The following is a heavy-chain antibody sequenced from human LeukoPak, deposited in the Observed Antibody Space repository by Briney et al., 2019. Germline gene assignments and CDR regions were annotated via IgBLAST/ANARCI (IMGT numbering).Heavy chain of an antibody. CDR1: GYTFTCYG. D-gene: IGHD6-19*01. CDR2: ISAYNGNT. J-gene: IGHJ1*01. Sequence: ASVKVSCKASGYTFTCYGISWVRQAPGQGLEWMGWISAYNGNTNYAQKVQGRVTMTTDTSTSTAYMELRSLRSDDTAVYYCARSSGGGWYNEYFQHWGLGTLVTVSS. V-gene: IGHV1-18*01. CDR3: ARSSGGGWYNEYFQH.